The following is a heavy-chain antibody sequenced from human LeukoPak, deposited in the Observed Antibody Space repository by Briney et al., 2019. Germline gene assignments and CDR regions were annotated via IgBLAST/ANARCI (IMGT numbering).Heavy chain of an antibody. CDR3: ARGVPRYCRSPGRATADICGAY. Sequence: GASVKVSCKASGYTFTSYDINWVRQATGQGLEWMGWMNPNSGNTGYAQKFQGRVTMTRNTSINTAYMELSSLRSEDTAVYYCARGVPRYCRSPGRATADICGAYWGQGTLVTVSS. J-gene: IGHJ4*02. CDR1: GYTFTSYD. D-gene: IGHD2-2*01. CDR2: MNPNSGNT. V-gene: IGHV1-8*01.